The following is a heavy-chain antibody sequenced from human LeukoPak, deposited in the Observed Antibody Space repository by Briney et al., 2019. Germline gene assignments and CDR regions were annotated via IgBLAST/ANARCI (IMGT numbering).Heavy chain of an antibody. V-gene: IGHV4-30-4*01. J-gene: IGHJ4*02. D-gene: IGHD1-26*01. CDR2: IYYSGST. CDR1: GGSISSGDYY. Sequence: SSETLSLTCTVSGGSISSGDYYWSWIRQPPGKGLEWIGYIYYSGSTYYNPSLKGRVTISVDTSKNQFSLKLSSVTAADTAVYYCARAGWELLNFDYWGQGTLVTVSS. CDR3: ARAGWELLNFDY.